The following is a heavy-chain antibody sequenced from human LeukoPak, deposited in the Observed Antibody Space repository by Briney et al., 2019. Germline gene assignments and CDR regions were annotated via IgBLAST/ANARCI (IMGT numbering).Heavy chain of an antibody. CDR2: ISYDGSNK. V-gene: IGHV3-30*03. J-gene: IGHJ4*02. CDR3: AREKGVVVPAPTGYYFDY. Sequence: GRSLRLSCAASGFTFSSCGMHWVRQAPGKGLEWVAVISYDGSNKYYADSVKGRFTISRDNSKNTLYLQMNSLRAEDTAVYYCAREKGVVVPAPTGYYFDYWGQGTLVTVSS. CDR1: GFTFSSCG. D-gene: IGHD2-2*01.